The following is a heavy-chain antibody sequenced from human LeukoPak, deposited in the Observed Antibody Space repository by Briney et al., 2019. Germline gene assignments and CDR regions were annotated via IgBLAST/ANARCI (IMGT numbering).Heavy chain of an antibody. V-gene: IGHV3-49*04. CDR1: GFSFGDFA. CDR2: IRSQSYGEMK. J-gene: IGHJ4*02. Sequence: GRSLRLSCTGSGFSFGDFALSWVRQAPGKGLECVCLIRSQSYGEMKYYGASVKGRFSLSRNNSKSIAYLRMSSLKTEDTAVYYCSIWREDLTGYYPLDFWGQGALVSVSS. D-gene: IGHD3-22*01. CDR3: SIWREDLTGYYPLDF.